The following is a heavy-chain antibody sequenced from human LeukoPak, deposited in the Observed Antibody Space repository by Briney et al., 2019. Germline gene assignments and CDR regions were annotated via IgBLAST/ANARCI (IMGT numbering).Heavy chain of an antibody. CDR3: ARREGLGAFDI. D-gene: IGHD1-26*01. V-gene: IGHV4-30-2*01. CDR1: GGSISSGGYY. Sequence: SQTLSLTCTVSGGSISSGGYYWSWIRQPPGKGLEWIGYIYHSGSTHYNPSLKSRVTISVDRSKNQFSLKLSSVTAADTAVYYCARREGLGAFDIWGQGTMVTVPS. CDR2: IYHSGST. J-gene: IGHJ3*02.